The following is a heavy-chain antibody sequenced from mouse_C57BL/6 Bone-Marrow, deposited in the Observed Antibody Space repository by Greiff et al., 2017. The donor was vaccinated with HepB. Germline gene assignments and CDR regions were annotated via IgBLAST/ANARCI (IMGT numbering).Heavy chain of an antibody. CDR1: GFTFSNYW. CDR3: TGGSGYGDY. CDR2: IRLKSDNYAT. Sequence: EVKVEESGGGLVQPGGSMKLSCVASGFTFSNYWMNWVRQSPEKGLEWVAQIRLKSDNYATHYAESVKGRFTISRDDSKSSVYLQMNNLRAEDTGIYYCTGGSGYGDYWGQGTTLTVSS. J-gene: IGHJ2*01. D-gene: IGHD3-2*02. V-gene: IGHV6-3*01.